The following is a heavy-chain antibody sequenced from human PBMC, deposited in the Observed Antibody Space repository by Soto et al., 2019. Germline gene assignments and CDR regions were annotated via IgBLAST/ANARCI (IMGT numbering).Heavy chain of an antibody. CDR3: AKERAVAGFDY. J-gene: IGHJ4*02. CDR2: VSGSGGNT. Sequence: GGSLRLSCAASGFTFTSYAMNWVRQAPGKRLEWVSGVSGSGGNTYYADSVKGRFTISRDNSKNTLYLQMNSLRADDTAIYYCAKERAVAGFDYWGQGTLVNVSS. V-gene: IGHV3-23*01. D-gene: IGHD6-19*01. CDR1: GFTFTSYA.